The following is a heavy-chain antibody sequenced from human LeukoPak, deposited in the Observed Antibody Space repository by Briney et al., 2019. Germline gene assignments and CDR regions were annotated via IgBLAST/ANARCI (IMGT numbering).Heavy chain of an antibody. V-gene: IGHV1-2*02. CDR2: INPNSGAT. D-gene: IGHD3-10*01. CDR3: ARDYYGSGDLVY. J-gene: IGHJ4*02. CDR1: GYTFIGYS. Sequence: ASVNVSCKASGYTFIGYSMHWVRQAPGQGLEWMGWINPNSGATNYAQKFQGRVTMTRDTSISTAYMELSRLRSDDTAVYYCARDYYGSGDLVYWGQGTLVTVSS.